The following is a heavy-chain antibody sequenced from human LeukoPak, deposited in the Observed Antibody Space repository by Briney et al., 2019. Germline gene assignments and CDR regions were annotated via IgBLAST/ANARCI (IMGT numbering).Heavy chain of an antibody. Sequence: NPGGSLRLSCAASGFTFSDYYMSSIRQAPGKGLEWVSYISSSGSTIYYADSVKGRFTISRDNAKNSLYLQMNSPRAEDTAVYYCARSATGTRYFQHWGQGTLVTVSS. CDR2: ISSSGSTI. CDR1: GFTFSDYY. D-gene: IGHD1-7*01. J-gene: IGHJ1*01. V-gene: IGHV3-11*01. CDR3: ARSATGTRYFQH.